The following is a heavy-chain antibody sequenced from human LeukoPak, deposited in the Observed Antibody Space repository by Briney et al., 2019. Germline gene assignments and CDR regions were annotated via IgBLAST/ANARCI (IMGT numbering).Heavy chain of an antibody. CDR3: VSSDIWSGWDS. Sequence: GGSLRFSCVASGFTFSSYGMNWVRQAPGKGLEWVAFIPYDGKNKYYADSVKGRFTISRDNSKNTLYLQMNSLRAEDTAVYYFVSSDIWSGWDSWGQGTLVTVSS. CDR2: IPYDGKNK. J-gene: IGHJ4*02. V-gene: IGHV3-30*02. CDR1: GFTFSSYG. D-gene: IGHD3-3*01.